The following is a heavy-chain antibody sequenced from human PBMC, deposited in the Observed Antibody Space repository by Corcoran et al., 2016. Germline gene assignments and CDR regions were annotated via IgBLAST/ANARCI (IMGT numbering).Heavy chain of an antibody. J-gene: IGHJ4*02. D-gene: IGHD6-19*01. CDR3: AKTSSGWRGGGEFDY. Sequence: QVQLVESGGGVVQPGRSLRLSCAASGFTFSSYGMHWVRQAPGKGLEWVAVIWYDGSNKYYAGSVKGRFTISIDNSKNTRYLQMNSLRAEDTAVYYCAKTSSGWRGGGEFDYWGQGTLVTVSS. CDR2: IWYDGSNK. V-gene: IGHV3-33*06. CDR1: GFTFSSYG.